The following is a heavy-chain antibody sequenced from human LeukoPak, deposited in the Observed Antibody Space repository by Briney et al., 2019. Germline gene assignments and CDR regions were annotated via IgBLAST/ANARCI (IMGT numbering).Heavy chain of an antibody. D-gene: IGHD6-13*01. CDR2: IYYSGST. CDR3: ARVVAAADNNWFDP. Sequence: SETLSLTCTVSGGSISSSSYYWGWIRQPPGKGLEWIGSIYYSGSTYYNPSLKSRVTISVDTSKNKFSLKLSSVTAADTAVYYCARVVAAADNNWFDPWGQGTLVTVSS. CDR1: GGSISSSSYY. J-gene: IGHJ5*02. V-gene: IGHV4-39*01.